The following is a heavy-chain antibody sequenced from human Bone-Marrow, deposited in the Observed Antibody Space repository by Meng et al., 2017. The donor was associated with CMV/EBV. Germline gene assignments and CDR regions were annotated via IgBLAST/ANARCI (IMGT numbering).Heavy chain of an antibody. V-gene: IGHV5-51*01. CDR1: GYSFTSYW. CDR2: IYPGDSDT. D-gene: IGHD2-2*01. CDR3: ARFYCSSSNRLIDC. Sequence: GGSLRLSCKGSGYSFTSYWIGWVRQMPGKGLECMGIIYPGDSDTRYSPSFQGQVTISADKSISTAYLQWSSLKASDSAMYYCARFYCSSSNRLIDCWGQGTLVTVSS. J-gene: IGHJ4*02.